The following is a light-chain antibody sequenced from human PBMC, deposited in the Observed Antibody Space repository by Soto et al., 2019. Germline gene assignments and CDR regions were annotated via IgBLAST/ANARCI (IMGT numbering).Light chain of an antibody. J-gene: IGKJ1*01. CDR3: QQRDIWPWT. CDR1: QSVSSSY. V-gene: IGKV3D-20*02. Sequence: EIFLTQSPALLSLSPGERATLSCRASQSVSSSYLAWYQQKPGQAPRLLIYGTSTRAAGVPDRFSGSGSGTDFTLTISRLETEDFAVYYCQQRDIWPWTFGQGTKVDIK. CDR2: GTS.